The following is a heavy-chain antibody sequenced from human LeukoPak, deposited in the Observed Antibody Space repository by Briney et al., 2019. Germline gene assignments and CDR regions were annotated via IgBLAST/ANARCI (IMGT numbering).Heavy chain of an antibody. V-gene: IGHV4-59*01. CDR1: GGSISGYY. J-gene: IGHJ4*02. CDR3: ARGAAATRDY. Sequence: PSETLSLTCTVSGGSISGYYWSWIRQPPGKGLEWTGYIHYSGSTDYNPSLKSRATISVDTSKNQFSLKLTSVTAADTAVYYCARGAAATRDYWGQGILVTVSS. D-gene: IGHD2-15*01. CDR2: IHYSGST.